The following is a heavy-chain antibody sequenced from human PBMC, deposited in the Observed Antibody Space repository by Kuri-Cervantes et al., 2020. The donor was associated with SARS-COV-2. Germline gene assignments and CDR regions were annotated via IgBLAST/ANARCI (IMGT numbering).Heavy chain of an antibody. V-gene: IGHV1-2*02. CDR1: GYTFTGYY. CDR2: INPNSGGT. J-gene: IGHJ4*02. Sequence: ASVKVSCKASGYTFTGYYMHWVRQAPGQGLEWMGWINPNSGGTNYAQKFQGRVTMSVDTSKNQLSLKLSSVTAADTAVYYCARGGYSSSWYEGFDYWGQGTLVTVSS. CDR3: ARGGYSSSWYEGFDY. D-gene: IGHD6-13*01.